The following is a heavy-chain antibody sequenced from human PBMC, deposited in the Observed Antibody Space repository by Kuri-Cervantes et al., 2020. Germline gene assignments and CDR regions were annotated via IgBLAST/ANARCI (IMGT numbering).Heavy chain of an antibody. V-gene: IGHV1-46*01. CDR1: GYTFTSYG. D-gene: IGHD6-19*01. CDR2: INPSGGST. J-gene: IGHJ4*02. Sequence: ASVKVSCKASGYTFTSYGISWVRQAPGQGLEWMGIINPSGGSTSYAQKFQGRVTITADESASTAYMELSSLRSEDTAVYYCAREIPGQWLESWGQGTLVTVSS. CDR3: AREIPGQWLES.